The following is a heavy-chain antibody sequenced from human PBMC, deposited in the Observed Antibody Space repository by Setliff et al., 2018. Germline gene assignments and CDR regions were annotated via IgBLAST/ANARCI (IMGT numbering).Heavy chain of an antibody. V-gene: IGHV3-7*01. CDR2: IHQDGSER. D-gene: IGHD3-10*01. Sequence: GGSLRLSCAASGFTFGSYWMTWVRQAPEKGLEWVANIHQDGSERHYVDSVKGRSTISRDNAKNSLFLQMNILEVEDTAAYYCVRDWASGDDHWGRGTLVTVSS. CDR1: GFTFGSYW. CDR3: VRDWASGDDH. J-gene: IGHJ4*02.